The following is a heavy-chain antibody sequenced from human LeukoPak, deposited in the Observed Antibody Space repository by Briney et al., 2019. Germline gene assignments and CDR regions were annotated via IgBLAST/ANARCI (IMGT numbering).Heavy chain of an antibody. CDR1: GFTFSSYG. D-gene: IGHD2-2*01. CDR2: IWYEGSNK. Sequence: GGSLRLSCAASGFTFSSYGMHWVRQAPGKGLEWVAVIWYEGSNKYYADSVKGRFTISRDNSKNTLYLQMNSLRAEDTAVYYCAKGGYCSSTSCYGYYYYYYMDVWGKGTTVTVSS. V-gene: IGHV3-33*06. CDR3: AKGGYCSSTSCYGYYYYYYMDV. J-gene: IGHJ6*03.